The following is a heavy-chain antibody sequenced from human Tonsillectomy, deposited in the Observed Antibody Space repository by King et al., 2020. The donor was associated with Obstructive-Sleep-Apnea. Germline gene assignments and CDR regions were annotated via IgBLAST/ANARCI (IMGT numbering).Heavy chain of an antibody. V-gene: IGHV3-33*01. CDR1: GFTFSSYG. CDR2: IWYDGSNK. J-gene: IGHJ6*02. CDR3: ARVRIQLWYSMDV. Sequence: VQLVESGGGVVQPGRSLRLSCAASGFTFSSYGMHWGLQAPGKGLEWVAVIWYDGSNKYYADFVKGRFTISRDNSKNTLYLQINSLWAEDTAVYYCARVRIQLWYSMDVWGQGTTVTVSS. D-gene: IGHD5-18*01.